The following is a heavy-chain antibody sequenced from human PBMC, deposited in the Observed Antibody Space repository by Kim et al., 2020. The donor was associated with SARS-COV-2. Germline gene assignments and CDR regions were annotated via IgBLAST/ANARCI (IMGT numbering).Heavy chain of an antibody. D-gene: IGHD6-6*01. CDR1: GGSISSYY. J-gene: IGHJ6*02. V-gene: IGHV4-59*13. CDR2: IYYSGST. Sequence: SETLSLTCTVSGGSISSYYWSWIRQPPGKGLEWIGYIYYSGSTNYNPSLKSRVTISVDTSKNQFSLKLSSVTAADTAVYYCARDRVGIAARRSYYYYGMDVWGQGTTVTVSS. CDR3: ARDRVGIAARRSYYYYGMDV.